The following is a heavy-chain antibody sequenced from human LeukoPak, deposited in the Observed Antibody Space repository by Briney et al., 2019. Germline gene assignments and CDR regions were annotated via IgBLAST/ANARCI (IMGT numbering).Heavy chain of an antibody. J-gene: IGHJ4*02. CDR1: GFTFSSYG. V-gene: IGHV3-30*02. D-gene: IGHD3-10*01. Sequence: PGGSLRLSCAASGFTFSSYGMHWVRQAPGKGLEWVAFIRYDGSNKYYADSVKGRFTISRDNSKNTLYLQMNSLRAEDTAVYYCAKDGYYGSGRRYYFDYWGQGTLVTVSS. CDR3: AKDGYYGSGRRYYFDY. CDR2: IRYDGSNK.